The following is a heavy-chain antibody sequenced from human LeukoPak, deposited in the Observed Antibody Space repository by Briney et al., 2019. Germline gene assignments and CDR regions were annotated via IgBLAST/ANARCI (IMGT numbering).Heavy chain of an antibody. CDR1: GFTVDNYG. V-gene: IGHV3-20*01. CDR2: INWNGGRT. CDR3: ARLLHPPEYYDSSGYAN. D-gene: IGHD3-22*01. Sequence: PGGSLRLSCAASGFTVDNYGMNWVRQAPGKGLEWVAGINWNGGRTTYADSVKRRSTTSRHNAKTSLSLQMHSLRAEHTAVYHCARLLHPPEYYDSSGYANWGQGTLVTVSS. J-gene: IGHJ4*02.